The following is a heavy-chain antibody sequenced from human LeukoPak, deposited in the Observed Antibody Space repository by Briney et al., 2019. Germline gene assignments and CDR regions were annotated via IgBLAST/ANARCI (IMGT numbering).Heavy chain of an antibody. V-gene: IGHV5-51*01. CDR1: GYSFTTYW. CDR3: ARSMTTVTPLDY. D-gene: IGHD4-17*01. CDR2: IYPGGDT. Sequence: GESLKISCKGSGYSFTTYWIAWVRQMPGKGLEWMGIIYPGGDTRYSPSFQGQVTLSVDKSINTAYLQWSSLKASDTAMYYCARSMTTVTPLDYWGQGTLVTVSS. J-gene: IGHJ4*02.